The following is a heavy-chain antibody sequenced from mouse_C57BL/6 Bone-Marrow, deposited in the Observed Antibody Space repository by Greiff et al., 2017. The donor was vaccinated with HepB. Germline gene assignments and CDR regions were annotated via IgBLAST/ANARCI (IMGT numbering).Heavy chain of an antibody. CDR3: TRGITTVVAYYAMDY. D-gene: IGHD1-1*01. V-gene: IGHV1-15*01. CDR1: GYTFTDYE. CDR2: IDPETGGT. J-gene: IGHJ4*01. Sequence: QVQLQQSGAELVRPGASVTLSCKASGYTFTDYEMHWVKQTPVHGLEWIGAIDPETGGTAYNQKFKGKAILTADKSSSTAYMELRSLTSEDSAVDYCTRGITTVVAYYAMDYWGQGTSVTVSS.